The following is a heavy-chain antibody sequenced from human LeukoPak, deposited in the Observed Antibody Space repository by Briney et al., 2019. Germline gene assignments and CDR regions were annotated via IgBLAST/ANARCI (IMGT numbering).Heavy chain of an antibody. CDR2: IYYSGST. CDR1: GGSISSYY. J-gene: IGHJ4*02. Sequence: PSETLPLTCTVSGGSISSYYWSWIRQPPGKGLGWIGYIYYSGSTNYNPSLKSRVTISVDTSKNQFSLKLSSVTAADTAVYYCARGRDGYNYYNNWGQGTLVTVSS. D-gene: IGHD5-24*01. CDR3: ARGRDGYNYYNN. V-gene: IGHV4-59*08.